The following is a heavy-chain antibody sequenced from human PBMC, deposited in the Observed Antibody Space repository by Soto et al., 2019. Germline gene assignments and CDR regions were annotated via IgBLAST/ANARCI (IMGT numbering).Heavy chain of an antibody. V-gene: IGHV1-69*02. Sequence: QVQLVQSGAEVKKPGSSVKVSCKASGGTFSSYTISWVRQAPGQGREWMGRIIPILGIANYAQKFQGRVTITADKSTSTAYMELSSLRSEDTAVYYCARGRPTVTPFDYWGQGTLVTVSS. J-gene: IGHJ4*02. D-gene: IGHD4-17*01. CDR2: IIPILGIA. CDR1: GGTFSSYT. CDR3: ARGRPTVTPFDY.